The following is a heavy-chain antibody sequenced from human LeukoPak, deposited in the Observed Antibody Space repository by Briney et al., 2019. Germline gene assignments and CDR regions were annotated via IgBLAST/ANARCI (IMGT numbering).Heavy chain of an antibody. Sequence: GGSLRLSCAASGSIFSNYWMSWVRQAPGKGLKWVANIKQDGSEKYSVDSVKGRFTISRDNAENSIYLQMNSLRAEDTAVYYCARERRHYYDNSSFTDYWGQGTLVTVSS. J-gene: IGHJ4*02. CDR3: ARERRHYYDNSSFTDY. D-gene: IGHD3-22*01. V-gene: IGHV3-7*05. CDR1: GSIFSNYW. CDR2: IKQDGSEK.